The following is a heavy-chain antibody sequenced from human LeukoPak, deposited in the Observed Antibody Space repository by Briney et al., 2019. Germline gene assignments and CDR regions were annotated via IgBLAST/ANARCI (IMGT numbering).Heavy chain of an antibody. Sequence: PETLSLTCTVSGGSISSSSDYWGWIRQPPGKGLEWIGSIYYSGTTYYNPSLKSRVTISVDTSKNQFSLKLSSVTAADTAVYYCARDPSYYDSSGYSVDYWGQGTLVTVSS. CDR2: IYYSGTT. D-gene: IGHD3-22*01. J-gene: IGHJ4*02. CDR1: GGSISSSSDY. CDR3: ARDPSYYDSSGYSVDY. V-gene: IGHV4-39*07.